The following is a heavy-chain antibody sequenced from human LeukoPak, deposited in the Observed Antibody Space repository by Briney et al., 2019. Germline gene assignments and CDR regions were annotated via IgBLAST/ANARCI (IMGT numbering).Heavy chain of an antibody. D-gene: IGHD2-21*01. CDR1: GGSFSGDF. Sequence: PSETLSLTCAVYGGSFSGDFWSWIRQSPGKGLEWIGEINHGGSTTYNPPLKSRLTISVNTSNNQFSLKLSSVTAADTALYYCAIVRGSILNTDYYYHYMDVWGEGTTVTISS. CDR3: AIVRGSILNTDYYYHYMDV. CDR2: INHGGST. J-gene: IGHJ6*03. V-gene: IGHV4-34*01.